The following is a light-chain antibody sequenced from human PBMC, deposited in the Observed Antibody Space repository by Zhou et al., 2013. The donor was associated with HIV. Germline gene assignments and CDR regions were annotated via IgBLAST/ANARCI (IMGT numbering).Light chain of an antibody. Sequence: EIVLTQSPGTLSLSPGERATLSCRASQSISSSYLAWYQQKPGQAPRLLIYGASRRATGIPDRFSGSGSGTDFTLTISRLEPEDFAVYYCQQYGNSPRAFGPGTKVDIK. CDR2: GAS. J-gene: IGKJ3*01. CDR1: QSISSSY. V-gene: IGKV3-20*01. CDR3: QQYGNSPRA.